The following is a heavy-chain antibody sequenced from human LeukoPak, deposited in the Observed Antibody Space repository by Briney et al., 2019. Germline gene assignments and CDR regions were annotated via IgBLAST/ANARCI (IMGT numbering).Heavy chain of an antibody. CDR2: ISSSSSYI. D-gene: IGHD1-7*01. J-gene: IGHJ5*02. CDR3: ARAGYNWNYNWFDP. CDR1: GFTFSSYS. Sequence: PGGTLRLSCAASGFTFSSYSMSWVRQAPGKGLEWVSSISSSSSYIYYADSVKGRFTISRDNAKNSLYLQMNSLRAEDTAVYYCARAGYNWNYNWFDPWGQGTLVTVSS. V-gene: IGHV3-21*01.